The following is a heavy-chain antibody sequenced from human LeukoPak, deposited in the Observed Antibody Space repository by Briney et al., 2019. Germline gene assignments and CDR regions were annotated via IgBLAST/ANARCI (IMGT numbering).Heavy chain of an antibody. CDR2: IGVAANT. V-gene: IGHV3-13*01. Sequence: PGGSLRLSCAASGFTFSNYDMHWVRQATGKGLEWVSAIGVAANTFYSGSVKGRFTISRENAKNSLYLLMTSLRAEDTAMYYCARQNTPHGNFDYWGQGTLVTVSS. CDR3: ARQNTPHGNFDY. D-gene: IGHD1-26*01. J-gene: IGHJ4*02. CDR1: GFTFSNYD.